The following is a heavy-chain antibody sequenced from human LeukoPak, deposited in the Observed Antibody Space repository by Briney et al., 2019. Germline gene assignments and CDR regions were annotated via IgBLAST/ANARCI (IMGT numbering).Heavy chain of an antibody. CDR1: GFTCSSYA. D-gene: IGHD3-3*01. CDR2: ISISGENT. CDR3: ARVAGDFWSGYYFDY. Sequence: PGGSLRLSCAASGFTCSSYAMSWVRQAPGKGLEWVSAISISGENTYYADSVKGRFTISRDNAKNSLYLQMNSLRAEDTAVYYCARVAGDFWSGYYFDYWGQGTLVTVSS. V-gene: IGHV3-23*01. J-gene: IGHJ4*02.